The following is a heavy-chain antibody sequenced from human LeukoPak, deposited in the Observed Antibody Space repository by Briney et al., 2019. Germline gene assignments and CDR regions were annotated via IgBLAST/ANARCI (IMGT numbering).Heavy chain of an antibody. CDR3: ARGPDSSGYYYFDF. Sequence: PSETLSLTCTVSGGSISSGDYYWSWIRQPPGKGLEWIGYIYHSGSTYFNPSLKSRVTISVDTSKNQFSLKLSSVTAADTAVYYCARGPDSSGYYYFDFWGQGTLSPSPQ. J-gene: IGHJ4*02. D-gene: IGHD3-22*01. CDR2: IYHSGST. V-gene: IGHV4-30-4*01. CDR1: GGSISSGDYY.